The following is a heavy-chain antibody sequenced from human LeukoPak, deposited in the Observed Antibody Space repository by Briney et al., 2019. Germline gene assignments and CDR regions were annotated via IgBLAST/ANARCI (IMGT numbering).Heavy chain of an antibody. V-gene: IGHV3-21*01. J-gene: IGHJ4*02. CDR3: ARSYSSGWVH. D-gene: IGHD6-19*01. Sequence: GSLRLSCAASGFTFSSYAMSWVRQAPGKGLEWVSSISSSSSYIYYADSVKGRFTISRDNAKNSLYLQMNSLRAEDTAVYYCARSYSSGWVHWGQGTLVTVSS. CDR2: ISSSSSYI. CDR1: GFTFSSYA.